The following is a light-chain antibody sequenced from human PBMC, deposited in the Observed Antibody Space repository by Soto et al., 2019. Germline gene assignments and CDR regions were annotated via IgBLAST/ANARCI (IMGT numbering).Light chain of an antibody. CDR3: SSYTGSSTYVV. CDR2: DVS. Sequence: QSALTQPASVSGYPGQSITISCTGTSSDVGGYNYVSWYQQHPGKAPKLMIYDVSNRPSGVSNRFSGSKSGNTASLTISGVQGEDEADYYCSSYTGSSTYVVFGGGTKLTVL. J-gene: IGLJ2*01. V-gene: IGLV2-14*01. CDR1: SSDVGGYNY.